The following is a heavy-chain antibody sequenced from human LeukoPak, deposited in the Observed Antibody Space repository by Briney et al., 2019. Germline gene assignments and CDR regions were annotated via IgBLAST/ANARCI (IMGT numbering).Heavy chain of an antibody. CDR3: ARSDIVVVPAATPPYYMDV. V-gene: IGHV4-59*08. CDR2: IYYSGST. J-gene: IGHJ6*03. CDR1: GGSISSYY. Sequence: KSSETLSLTCTVSGGSISSYYWSWIRQPPGKGLEWIGYIYYSGSTNYNPSLKSRVTITVDTSKNQFSLKLSSVTAADTAVYYCARSDIVVVPAATPPYYMDVWGKGTTVTVSS. D-gene: IGHD2-2*01.